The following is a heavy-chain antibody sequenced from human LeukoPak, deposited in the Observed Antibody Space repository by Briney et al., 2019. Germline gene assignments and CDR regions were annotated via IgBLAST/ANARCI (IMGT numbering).Heavy chain of an antibody. D-gene: IGHD5-18*01. CDR2: INPNSGGT. CDR1: GYTFTGYY. J-gene: IGHJ4*02. CDR3: ARAGGYVRRTNTFDY. Sequence: ASVKVSCKASGYTFTGYYMHWVRQAPGQGLEWMGWINPNSGGTNYAQKFQGRVTMTRATSISTAYMELSRLRSDDTDVYYCARAGGYVRRTNTFDYWGQGTLVTVSS. V-gene: IGHV1-2*02.